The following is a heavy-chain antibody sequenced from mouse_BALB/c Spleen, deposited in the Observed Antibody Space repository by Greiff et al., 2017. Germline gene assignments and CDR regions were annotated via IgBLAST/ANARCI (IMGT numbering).Heavy chain of an antibody. CDR1: GYTFTDYW. CDR3: AGLGGNYLWFAY. V-gene: IGHV1-69*01. J-gene: IGHJ3*01. Sequence: QVQLQQPRAELVMPGASVKMSCKASGYTFTDYWMHWVKQRPGQGLEWIGAIDTSDSYTSYNRKFKGKATLTVDESSSTAYMQLSSLTSEDSAVYYCAGLGGNYLWFAYWGQGTLVTVSA. D-gene: IGHD2-1*01. CDR2: IDTSDSYT.